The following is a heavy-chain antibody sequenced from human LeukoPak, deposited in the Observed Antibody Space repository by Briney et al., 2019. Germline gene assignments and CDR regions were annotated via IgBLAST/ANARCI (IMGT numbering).Heavy chain of an antibody. CDR2: IKSKTDGGTT. CDR1: GFTFSNAW. D-gene: IGHD2-2*01. J-gene: IGHJ4*02. Sequence: GGSLTLSCAASGFTFSNAWMSWVRQAPGKGLEWVGRIKSKTDGGTTDYAAPVKGRFTISRDDSKNTLSLQMNSLKTEDAAVYYCTTVYCSTTSCKPGTDYWGQGTLVTVSS. V-gene: IGHV3-15*01. CDR3: TTVYCSTTSCKPGTDY.